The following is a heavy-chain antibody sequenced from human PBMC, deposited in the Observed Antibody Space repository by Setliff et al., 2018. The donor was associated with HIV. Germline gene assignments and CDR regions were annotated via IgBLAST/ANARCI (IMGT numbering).Heavy chain of an antibody. CDR3: ARAIRWRYCSSTSCSDAFDI. D-gene: IGHD2-2*01. CDR2: IIPIFGTA. CDR1: GGTFSSYA. V-gene: IGHV1-69*13. Sequence: EASVKVSCKASGGTFSSYAISWVRQAPGQGLEWMGGIIPIFGTANYAQKFQGRVTITADESTSTAYMELRSLRSDDTAVYYCARAIRWRYCSSTSCSDAFDIWGQGTMVTVSS. J-gene: IGHJ3*02.